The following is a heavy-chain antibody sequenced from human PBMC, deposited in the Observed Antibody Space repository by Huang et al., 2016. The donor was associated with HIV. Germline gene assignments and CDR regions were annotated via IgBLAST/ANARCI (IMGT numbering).Heavy chain of an antibody. V-gene: IGHV5-51*01. D-gene: IGHD4-17*01. J-gene: IGHJ4*02. CDR3: ARLFDYGDTFDF. CDR1: GYSFSSYW. CDR2: IEPGDSDT. Sequence: DVQLVQSGAEVKKPGEPLKISCQGFGYSFSSYWSGWVRQMPGKGLEWSGIIEPGDSDTRYSPAFQGKVTISADKSINTAYLQWSDLKASDTAMYYCARLFDYGDTFDFWGQGTLVTVSS.